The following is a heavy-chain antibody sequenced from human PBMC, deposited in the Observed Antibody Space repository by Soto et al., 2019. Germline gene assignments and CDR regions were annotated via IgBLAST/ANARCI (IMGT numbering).Heavy chain of an antibody. D-gene: IGHD2-2*01. J-gene: IGHJ5*02. V-gene: IGHV4-59*01. CDR2: IYYSGST. CDR1: GGSISSYY. CDR3: ARGELGCSSTSCYVDWFDP. Sequence: SETLSLTCTVSGGSISSYYWSWIRQPPGKGLEWIGYIYYSGSTNYNPSLKSRVTISVDTSKNQVSLKLSSVTAAETAVYYCARGELGCSSTSCYVDWFDPWGQGTLVTVSS.